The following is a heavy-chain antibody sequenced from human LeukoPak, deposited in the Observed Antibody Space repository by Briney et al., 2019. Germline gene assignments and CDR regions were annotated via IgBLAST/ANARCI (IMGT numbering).Heavy chain of an antibody. Sequence: GGSRRLSCAASGFPFSDSYIGGIRRAPGRGLEGVSYISSSGSTIYYADSVKGRFTISRDNAKNSLYLQMNSLRAEDTAVYYCARDKILGSGYFDYWGQGTLVTVSS. CDR2: ISSSGSTI. D-gene: IGHD2-15*01. CDR1: GFPFSDSY. CDR3: ARDKILGSGYFDY. V-gene: IGHV3-11*01. J-gene: IGHJ4*02.